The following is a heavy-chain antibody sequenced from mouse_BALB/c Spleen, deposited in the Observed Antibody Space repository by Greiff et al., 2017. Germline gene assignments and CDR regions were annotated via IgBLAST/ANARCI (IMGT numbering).Heavy chain of an antibody. V-gene: IGHV1-14*01. Sequence: EVQLQQSGPELVKPGASVKMSCKASGYTFTSYVMHWVKQKPGQGLEWIGYINPYNDGTKYTEKFKGKATLTSDKSSSTAYMELSILTSEDSAVYYCARSGYYGSSLYYFDYWGQGTTLTVSS. CDR3: ARSGYYGSSLYYFDY. D-gene: IGHD1-1*01. J-gene: IGHJ2*01. CDR2: INPYNDGT. CDR1: GYTFTSYV.